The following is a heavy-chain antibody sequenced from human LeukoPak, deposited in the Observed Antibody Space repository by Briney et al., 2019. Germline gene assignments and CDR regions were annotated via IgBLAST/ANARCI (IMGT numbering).Heavy chain of an antibody. CDR1: GGSLSSSNW. D-gene: IGHD3-22*01. CDR2: LYHLGTT. V-gene: IGHV4-4*02. Sequence: SETLSLTCSVSGGSLSSSNWWSWVRQPPGKGLESIGELYHLGTTNYNPSLKSRVTMSGDTSKNQFSLKLNSVTAADTAVYYCARDRYYYDSSGHYRLDYWGQGTLVTVSS. CDR3: ARDRYYYDSSGHYRLDY. J-gene: IGHJ4*02.